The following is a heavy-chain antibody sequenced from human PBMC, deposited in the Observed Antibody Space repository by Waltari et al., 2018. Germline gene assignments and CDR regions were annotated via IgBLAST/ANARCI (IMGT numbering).Heavy chain of an antibody. CDR3: ASQNYYGSGSYFH. CDR2: INHSGST. J-gene: IGHJ4*02. CDR1: GGSFSGYY. Sequence: QVQLQQWGAGLLKPSETLSLTCAVYGGSFSGYYWSWIRQPPGKGLEWIGEINHSGSTTYNPSLKSRVTISVDTSKNQFSLKLSSVTAADTAVYYCASQNYYGSGSYFHWGQGTLVTVSS. D-gene: IGHD3-10*01. V-gene: IGHV4-34*01.